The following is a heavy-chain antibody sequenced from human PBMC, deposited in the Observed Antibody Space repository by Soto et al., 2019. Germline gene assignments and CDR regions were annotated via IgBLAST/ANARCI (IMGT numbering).Heavy chain of an antibody. Sequence: WGSLRLSCAASVFTFSNAWMNWVRQAPGKGLEWVGRIKSKTDGGTTDYAAPVKGRFTISRDDSKNTLYLQMNSLKTEDTAVYYCTTNWNYLAPYAFDIWGQGTMVTVSS. D-gene: IGHD1-7*01. CDR2: IKSKTDGGTT. CDR3: TTNWNYLAPYAFDI. CDR1: VFTFSNAW. J-gene: IGHJ3*02. V-gene: IGHV3-15*07.